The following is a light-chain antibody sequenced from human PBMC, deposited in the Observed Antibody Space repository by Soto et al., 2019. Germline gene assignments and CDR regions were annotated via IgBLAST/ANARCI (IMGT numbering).Light chain of an antibody. CDR3: QQYSTYSGA. J-gene: IGKJ1*01. CDR1: QSISIW. Sequence: DIQMTQSPSTLSASVGDRITTTCRASQSISIWLAWYQQKPGKDPKVLIYDAYRLESGVPSRFSGSESGTEVTLTNRGLEADDFATYYCQQYSTYSGAFGQGNKVEIK. CDR2: DAY. V-gene: IGKV1-5*01.